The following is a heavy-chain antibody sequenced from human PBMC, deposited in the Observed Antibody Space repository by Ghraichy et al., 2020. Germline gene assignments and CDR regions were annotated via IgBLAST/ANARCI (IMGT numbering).Heavy chain of an antibody. V-gene: IGHV4-4*02. J-gene: IGHJ5*02. CDR3: ARATQYTRGWYVSDH. CDR2: IYHSGST. Sequence: SETLSLTCSVSGGSITSADWWSWVRQPPGKGLEWIGEIYHSGSTNYNPSLKSRVTISVDKSKNHFSLKLSSVTAADTAFYYCARATQYTRGWYVSDHWGQGTLVTVSS. CDR1: GGSITSADW. D-gene: IGHD6-19*01.